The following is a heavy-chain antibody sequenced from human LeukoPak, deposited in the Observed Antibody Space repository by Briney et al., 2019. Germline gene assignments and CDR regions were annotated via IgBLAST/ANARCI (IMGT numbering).Heavy chain of an antibody. D-gene: IGHD4-17*01. J-gene: IGHJ4*02. Sequence: QTGGSLRLSCAASGFTFSSYGMHWVRQAPGKGLEWVAFIRYDGSNKYYADSVKGRFTISRDNSKNTLYLQMNSLRAEDTAVYYCAKVASTVTIWAPDYWGQGTLVTVSS. CDR2: IRYDGSNK. CDR3: AKVASTVTIWAPDY. CDR1: GFTFSSYG. V-gene: IGHV3-30*02.